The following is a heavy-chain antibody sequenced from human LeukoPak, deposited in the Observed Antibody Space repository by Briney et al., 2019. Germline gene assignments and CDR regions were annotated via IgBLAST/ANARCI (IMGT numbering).Heavy chain of an antibody. D-gene: IGHD4-23*01. Sequence: GWSLRLSCAASGFTFSSYAMSWVRQAPGKGLEWVSAISGSGGSTYYADSVKGRFTISRDNSKNTLYLQMNSLRAEDTAAYYCAKWGNSAEFDPWGQGTLVTVSS. CDR1: GFTFSSYA. CDR3: AKWGNSAEFDP. J-gene: IGHJ5*02. CDR2: ISGSGGST. V-gene: IGHV3-23*01.